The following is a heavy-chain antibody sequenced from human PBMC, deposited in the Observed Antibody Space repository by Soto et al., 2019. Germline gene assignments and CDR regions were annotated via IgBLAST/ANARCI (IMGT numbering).Heavy chain of an antibody. V-gene: IGHV3-48*02. CDR1: GFTFSSYS. D-gene: IGHD3-16*01. CDR3: ARDPIATLKNYDYVWGEHGYYGMDV. J-gene: IGHJ6*02. CDR2: IIISSSPI. Sequence: GGSLRLSCAASGFTFSSYSMNWVRQAPGKGLGGVSYIIISSSPIYYADSVKGRFTISRDKAKNSLYLQMNSLRDEDTAVYYCARDPIATLKNYDYVWGEHGYYGMDVWGQGTTVTVSS.